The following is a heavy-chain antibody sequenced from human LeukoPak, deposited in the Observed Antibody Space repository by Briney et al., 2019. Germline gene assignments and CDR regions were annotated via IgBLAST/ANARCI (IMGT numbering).Heavy chain of an antibody. CDR1: GGTFSSYA. V-gene: IGHV1-69*05. Sequence: ASVKVSCKASGGTFSSYAISWVRQAPGQGLEWMGRIIPIFGTANYAQKFQGRVTITTDESTGTAYMELSSLRSEDTAVYYCATGVYGGDYDWFDPWGQGTLVTVSS. J-gene: IGHJ5*02. CDR3: ATGVYGGDYDWFDP. CDR2: IIPIFGTA. D-gene: IGHD4-23*01.